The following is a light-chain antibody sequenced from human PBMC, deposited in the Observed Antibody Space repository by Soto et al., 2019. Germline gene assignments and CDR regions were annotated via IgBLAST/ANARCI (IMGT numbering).Light chain of an antibody. CDR3: QQYNSWT. Sequence: DIQMTQSPSTPSASVGDRVTITCRASQSFNNWLAWYQQKPGKAPKLLIYKASNLESGVPSRFSGSGSGTEFTLTISSLQPDDFGTYYCQQYNSWTFGQGTKVEIK. V-gene: IGKV1-5*03. J-gene: IGKJ1*01. CDR1: QSFNNW. CDR2: KAS.